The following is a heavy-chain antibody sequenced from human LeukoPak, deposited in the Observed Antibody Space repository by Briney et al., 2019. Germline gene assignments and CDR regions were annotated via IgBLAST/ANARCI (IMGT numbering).Heavy chain of an antibody. Sequence: ASVKVSCKASGYTLTSYGISWVRQAPGQGLEWMGWISAYNGNTNYAQKLQGRVTMTTDTSTSTAYMELRSLRSDDTAVYYCARVFMVRGVIRKNDYWGQGTLVTVSS. CDR1: GYTLTSYG. J-gene: IGHJ4*02. V-gene: IGHV1-18*01. D-gene: IGHD3-10*01. CDR2: ISAYNGNT. CDR3: ARVFMVRGVIRKNDY.